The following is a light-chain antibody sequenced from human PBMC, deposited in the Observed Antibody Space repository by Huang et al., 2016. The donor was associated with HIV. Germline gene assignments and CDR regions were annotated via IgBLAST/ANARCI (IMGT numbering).Light chain of an antibody. Sequence: EIVMTQSPATLSVSQGERATLSCRASQSVTSNLAWYPQKPGQAPRLLIYVVSTRATGIPARFSGSWSGTEFTLNINSLQSEDSAVYYCQQYNKWPLFTFGPGTKVEIK. CDR2: VVS. V-gene: IGKV3-15*01. J-gene: IGKJ3*01. CDR3: QQYNKWPLFT. CDR1: QSVTSN.